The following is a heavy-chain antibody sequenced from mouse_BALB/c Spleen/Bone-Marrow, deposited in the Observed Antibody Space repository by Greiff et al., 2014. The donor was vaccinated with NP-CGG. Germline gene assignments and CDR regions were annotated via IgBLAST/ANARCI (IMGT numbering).Heavy chain of an antibody. Sequence: VQLQQSGAELVKPGASVKLSCTASGFNIKDTYMHWVKQRPEQGLEWTGRIDPANGNTKYDPKFQGKATITADTSSNTAYLQLNSLTSEDTAVYYCAQGYDWAMDYWGQGTSVTVSS. CDR2: IDPANGNT. CDR1: GFNIKDTY. CDR3: AQGYDWAMDY. D-gene: IGHD2-14*01. J-gene: IGHJ4*01. V-gene: IGHV14-3*02.